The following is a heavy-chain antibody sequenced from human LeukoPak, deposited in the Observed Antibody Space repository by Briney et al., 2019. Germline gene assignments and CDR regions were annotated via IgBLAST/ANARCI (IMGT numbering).Heavy chain of an antibody. D-gene: IGHD3-3*01. V-gene: IGHV4-34*01. CDR3: ARGITIFGVVTLRGKFDY. CDR1: GGSFSDYY. J-gene: IGHJ4*02. CDR2: INHSGST. Sequence: SETLSLTCAVYGGSFSDYYWSWIRQPPGKGLEWIGEINHSGSTNYNPSLKSRVTISVDTSKNQFSLKLSSVTAADTAVYYCARGITIFGVVTLRGKFDYWGQGTLVTVSS.